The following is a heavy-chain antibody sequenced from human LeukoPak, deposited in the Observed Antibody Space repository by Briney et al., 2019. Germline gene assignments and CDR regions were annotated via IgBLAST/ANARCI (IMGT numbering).Heavy chain of an antibody. CDR2: IYYSGST. Sequence: PSETLSLTCTVSGGSISSGDYYWSWIRQPPGKGLEWIGYIYYSGSTYYNPSLKSRVTISVDTSKNQFSLKLSSVTAADTAVYYCASEHYYDSSGGMDVWGQGTTVTVSS. CDR1: GGSISSGDYY. V-gene: IGHV4-30-4*01. CDR3: ASEHYYDSSGGMDV. J-gene: IGHJ6*02. D-gene: IGHD3-22*01.